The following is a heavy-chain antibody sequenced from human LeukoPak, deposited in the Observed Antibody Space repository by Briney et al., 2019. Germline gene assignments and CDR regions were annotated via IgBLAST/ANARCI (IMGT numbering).Heavy chain of an antibody. Sequence: PGRSLRLSCAASGFTFSSYGMHWVRQAPGKGLEWVAVISYDGSNKYYADSVKGRFTISRDNAKNSLYLQMNSLRDEDTAVYYCARANCGGDCRFDYWGQGTLVTVSS. CDR3: ARANCGGDCRFDY. CDR1: GFTFSSYG. D-gene: IGHD2-21*02. V-gene: IGHV3-30*03. J-gene: IGHJ4*02. CDR2: ISYDGSNK.